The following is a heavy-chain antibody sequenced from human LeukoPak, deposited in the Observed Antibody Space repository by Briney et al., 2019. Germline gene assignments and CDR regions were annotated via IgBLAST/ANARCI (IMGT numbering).Heavy chain of an antibody. CDR2: IYSDGST. CDR3: VRDGVGYRYGIFDY. D-gene: IGHD5-18*01. CDR1: GFTVSSNY. Sequence: PGGSLRLSCAVSGFTVSSNYMTWVRQAPGKGLEWVSVIYSDGSTYYADSVKGRFTISRDNSKNTLYLQMNSLRAEDTAVYYCVRDGVGYRYGIFDYWGQGTLVTVSS. V-gene: IGHV3-53*01. J-gene: IGHJ4*02.